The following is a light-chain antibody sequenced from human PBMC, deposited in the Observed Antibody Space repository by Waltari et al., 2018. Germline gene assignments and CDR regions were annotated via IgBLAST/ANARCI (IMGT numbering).Light chain of an antibody. V-gene: IGKV1-5*03. CDR2: KAS. CDR3: QHIRT. J-gene: IGKJ1*01. Sequence: DIQMTQSPSTLSASVGDRVTITCRASQSISSWLAWYQQKPGKAPKLLIYKASSLESGVPSRFSGSGSGTEFTLTISSLQPDDFATYYCQHIRTFGQGTKVEMK. CDR1: QSISSW.